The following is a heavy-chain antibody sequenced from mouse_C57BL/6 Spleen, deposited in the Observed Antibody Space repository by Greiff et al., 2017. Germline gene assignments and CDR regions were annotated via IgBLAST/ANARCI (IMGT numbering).Heavy chain of an antibody. CDR3: ARPSWEYYFDY. CDR2: ISSGSSTI. CDR1: GFTFSDYG. J-gene: IGHJ2*01. D-gene: IGHD4-1*01. V-gene: IGHV5-17*01. Sequence: EVMLVESGGGLVKPGGSLKLSCAASGFTFSDYGMHWVRQAPEKGLEWVAYISSGSSTIYYADTVKGRVTISRDNAKNTMFLQMTSLRSEDTAMSYCARPSWEYYFDYWGQGTTLTVSS.